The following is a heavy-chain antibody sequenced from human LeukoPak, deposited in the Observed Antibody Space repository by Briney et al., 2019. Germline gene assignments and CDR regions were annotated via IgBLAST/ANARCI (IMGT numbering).Heavy chain of an antibody. V-gene: IGHV4-61*02. CDR2: VHTSGST. CDR3: ARANSPNWFDP. CDR1: GGSITSDAYY. D-gene: IGHD2/OR15-2a*01. J-gene: IGHJ5*02. Sequence: SQTLSLTCTVSGGSITSDAYYWSWIRQPAGKGLEWIGRVHTSGSTNYNPSLKSQVTISLDTSKNQFSLRMSSVTAADTAVYYCARANSPNWFDPWGQGTLVTVSS.